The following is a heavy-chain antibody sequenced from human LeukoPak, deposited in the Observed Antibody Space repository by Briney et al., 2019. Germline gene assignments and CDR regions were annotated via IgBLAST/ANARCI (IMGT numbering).Heavy chain of an antibody. CDR1: GGSISGYY. CDR3: ARQRVAAAGTLDY. Sequence: PSETLSLTCTVSGGSISGYYWSWIRQPPGKGLEWIGYVYYSGSTNYNPSLKSRVTISVDTSKNQFSLKLSPVTAADTAVYYCARQRVAAAGTLDYWGQGTLVTVSS. D-gene: IGHD6-13*01. CDR2: VYYSGST. V-gene: IGHV4-59*08. J-gene: IGHJ4*02.